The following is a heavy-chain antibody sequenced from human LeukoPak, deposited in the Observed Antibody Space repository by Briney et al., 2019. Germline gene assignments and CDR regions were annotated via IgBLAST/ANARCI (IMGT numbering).Heavy chain of an antibody. V-gene: IGHV4-59*08. CDR1: GGSISSYY. J-gene: IGHJ4*02. CDR3: ASYRLTHFDY. D-gene: IGHD1-26*01. CDR2: IYYSGST. Sequence: SETLSLTCTVSGGSISSYYWSWIRQPPGKGLEWIGYIYYSGSTNYNPSLKSRVTISVDTSKNQFSLKLSSVTPPNTAVYYCASYRLTHFDYWGQGTLVTVSS.